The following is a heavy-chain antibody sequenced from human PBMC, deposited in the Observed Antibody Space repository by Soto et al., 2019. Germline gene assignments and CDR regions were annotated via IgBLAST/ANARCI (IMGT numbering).Heavy chain of an antibody. V-gene: IGHV1-2*02. J-gene: IGHJ4*02. Sequence: ASVKVSCKASGYTFTGHYIHWVRQAPEQGPEWMGEIGPESGATRYAQRFQGRVTMTRDMSITTVYMELNNLSPDDTAVYYCGRGRSGQIVVFYWGQGTPVTVS. D-gene: IGHD1-26*01. CDR1: GYTFTGHY. CDR2: IGPESGAT. CDR3: GRGRSGQIVVFY.